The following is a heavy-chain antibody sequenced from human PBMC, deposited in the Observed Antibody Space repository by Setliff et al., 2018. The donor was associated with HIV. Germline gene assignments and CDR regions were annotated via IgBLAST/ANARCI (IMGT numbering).Heavy chain of an antibody. Sequence: KPSETLSLTCLVFGYSITNGNYWAWIRQSPGKGLEWIGSIYSTGHTYYNPSHKSRLTMSVDTAKNRFSLKLISVTAADTAVYYCARDRALRFSRSPSFNYFDVWGQGALFTVSS. CDR3: ARDRALRFSRSPSFNYFDV. D-gene: IGHD3-10*01. J-gene: IGHJ4*02. V-gene: IGHV4-38-2*02. CDR2: IYSTGHT. CDR1: GYSITNGNY.